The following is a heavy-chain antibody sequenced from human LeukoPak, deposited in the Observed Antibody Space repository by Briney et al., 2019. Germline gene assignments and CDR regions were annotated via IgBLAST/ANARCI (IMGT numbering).Heavy chain of an antibody. CDR1: GFTFSDHH. V-gene: IGHV3-72*01. D-gene: IGHD6-13*01. CDR2: SRSRSKPNSCTT. Sequence: QPGGSLRLSCAASGFTFSDHHIDWARQAPGKGLQWVGRSRSRSKPNSCTTEFAASFEGRFILSRDESQNTLYLQMNSLNTEDTAVCYCVRVVTTVSGWYHFDSWGQGTLVTVSS. CDR3: VRVVTTVSGWYHFDS. J-gene: IGHJ4*02.